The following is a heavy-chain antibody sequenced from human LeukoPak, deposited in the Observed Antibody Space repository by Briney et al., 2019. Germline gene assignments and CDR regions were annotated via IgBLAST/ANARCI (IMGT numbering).Heavy chain of an antibody. V-gene: IGHV3-11*04. D-gene: IGHD3-3*01. CDR3: ARSNYNYDFWSGYYIGDY. Sequence: GGSLRLSCAASGFTFSSHDMHWIRQAPGKGLEWVSYISSSGSTIYYADSVKGRFTISRDNAKNSLYLQMNSLRAEDTAVYYCARSNYNYDFWSGYYIGDYWGQGTLVTVSS. CDR2: ISSSGSTI. CDR1: GFTFSSHD. J-gene: IGHJ4*02.